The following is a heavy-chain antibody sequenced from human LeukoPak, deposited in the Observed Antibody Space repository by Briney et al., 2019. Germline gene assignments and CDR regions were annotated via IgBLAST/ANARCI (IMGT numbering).Heavy chain of an antibody. CDR3: AKGVSNSGWSLYFFDS. D-gene: IGHD6-19*01. V-gene: IGHV3-33*05. J-gene: IGHJ4*02. Sequence: GGSLRLSCAASGFTFSAYGMHWVRQAPGRGLEWVAVIEYGGGSKYYADSVKGRFIISRDDSKDTLFLQMNILRAEDTAVYYCAKGVSNSGWSLYFFDSWGQGTLVAVSS. CDR2: IEYGGGSK. CDR1: GFTFSAYG.